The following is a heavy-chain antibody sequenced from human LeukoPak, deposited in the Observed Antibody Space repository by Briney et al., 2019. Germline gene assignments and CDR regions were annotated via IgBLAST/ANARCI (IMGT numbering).Heavy chain of an antibody. J-gene: IGHJ4*01. CDR3: ASGDYGAGSPVMRY. CDR2: IYTSGDT. Sequence: SETLSLTCTVSGGSVTRGAYSWTWIRQPVGKGLEWIGRIYTSGDTKYNPSLKSRVTISVGASNNQFSQKLTSVTAADTAVYYCASGDYGAGSPVMRYWGHGTLVIVSS. D-gene: IGHD3-10*01. CDR1: GGSVTRGAYS. V-gene: IGHV4-61*02.